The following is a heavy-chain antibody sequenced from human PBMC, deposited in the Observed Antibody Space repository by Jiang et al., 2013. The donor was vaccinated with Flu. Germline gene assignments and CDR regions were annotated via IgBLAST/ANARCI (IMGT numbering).Heavy chain of an antibody. CDR1: GFTFSSYA. CDR3: ARLRSCRYYDRRSVRP. CDR2: ISYDGSNK. J-gene: IGHJ5*02. V-gene: IGHV3-30-3*01. Sequence: VQLVESGGGVVQPGRSLRLSCAASGFTFSSYAMHWVRQAPGKGLEWVAVISYDGSNKYYADSVKGRFTISRDNSKNTLYLQMNSLRAEDTAVYYCARLRSCRYYDRRSVRPWGQGTLV. D-gene: IGHD3-22*01.